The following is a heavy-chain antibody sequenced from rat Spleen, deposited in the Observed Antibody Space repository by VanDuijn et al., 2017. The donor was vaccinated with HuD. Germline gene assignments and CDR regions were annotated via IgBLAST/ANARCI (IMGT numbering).Heavy chain of an antibody. J-gene: IGHJ2*01. V-gene: IGHV5-29*01. CDR3: TTGHY. Sequence: EVQLVESGGGLVQPGRSLKLSCVASGFTFSNYDMAWVRQAPTKGLEWVATIRYDGNNTYYRDSVKGRFTISRDNAKNTLYLKMDRLRSEDTATYYCTTGHYWGQGVMVTVSS. CDR1: GFTFSNYD. CDR2: IRYDGNNT.